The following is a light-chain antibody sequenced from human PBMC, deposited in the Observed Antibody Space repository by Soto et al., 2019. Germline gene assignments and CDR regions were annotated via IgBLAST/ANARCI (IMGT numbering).Light chain of an antibody. CDR1: QSVSNNY. J-gene: IGKJ1*01. V-gene: IGKV3-20*01. CDR2: GAS. Sequence: EIVLTQSPATLSLSPGERATLSCRASQSVSNNYLAWYRQKPGQAPRLLIYGASNRATGIPDRFSGSGSGTDFTLIISRLEPEDFAVYYCQQYGSSGTFGQGTKVDIK. CDR3: QQYGSSGT.